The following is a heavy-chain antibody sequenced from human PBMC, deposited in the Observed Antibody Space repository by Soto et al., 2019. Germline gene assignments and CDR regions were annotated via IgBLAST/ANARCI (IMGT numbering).Heavy chain of an antibody. CDR2: IYYSGST. V-gene: IGHV4-59*01. D-gene: IGHD6-6*01. Sequence: PSETLSLTCTVSGGSISSYYWSWIRQPPGKGLEWIGYIYYSGSTNYNPSLKSRVTISVDTSKNQLSLKLSSVTAADTAVYYCAREPGAARPGAFDYWGQGTLVTVSS. CDR3: AREPGAARPGAFDY. CDR1: GGSISSYY. J-gene: IGHJ4*02.